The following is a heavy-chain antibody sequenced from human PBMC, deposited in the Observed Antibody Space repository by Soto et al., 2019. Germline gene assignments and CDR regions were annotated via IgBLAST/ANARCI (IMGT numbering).Heavy chain of an antibody. D-gene: IGHD3-16*02. CDR3: ARDRRPLGELSSGQASFDY. CDR1: GGTFSSYT. V-gene: IGHV1-69*04. CDR2: IIPILGIA. J-gene: IGHJ4*02. Sequence: GASVKVSCKASGGTFSSYTISWVRQAPGQGLEWMGRIIPILGIANYAQKFQGRVTITADKSTSTAYMELSSLRSEDTAVYYCARDRRPLGELSSGQASFDYWGQGTLVTVSS.